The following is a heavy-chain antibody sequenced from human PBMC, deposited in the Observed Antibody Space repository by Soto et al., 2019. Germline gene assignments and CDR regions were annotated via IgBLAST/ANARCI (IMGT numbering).Heavy chain of an antibody. Sequence: PGGSLRLSCAASGFTFRNYNMHWVRQAPGKGLEWVSHISIGGTTIDYADSVKGRFTISRDNAENSLYLQMNSLRVEDTAVYYCASPPAGTTDPWGQGTMVTVSS. CDR3: ASPPAGTTDP. CDR2: ISIGGTTI. D-gene: IGHD6-13*01. CDR1: GFTFRNYN. J-gene: IGHJ3*01. V-gene: IGHV3-48*01.